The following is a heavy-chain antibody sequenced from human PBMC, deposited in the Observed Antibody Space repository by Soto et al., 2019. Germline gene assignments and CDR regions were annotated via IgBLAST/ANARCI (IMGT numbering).Heavy chain of an antibody. CDR1: GFTFDDYA. D-gene: IGHD3-10*01. CDR3: ASNSGSQYYYYYMDV. Sequence: EVQLVESGGGLVQPGRSLRLSCAASGFTFDDYAMHWVRQAPGKGLEWVSGISWNSGSIGYADSVKGRFTISSDNAKNSLYLQMNSLRAEDTALYYCASNSGSQYYYYYMDVWGKGTTVTVSS. V-gene: IGHV3-9*01. CDR2: ISWNSGSI. J-gene: IGHJ6*03.